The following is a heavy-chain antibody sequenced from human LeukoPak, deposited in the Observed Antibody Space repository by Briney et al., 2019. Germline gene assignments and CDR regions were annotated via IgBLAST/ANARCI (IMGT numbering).Heavy chain of an antibody. CDR1: GGSISSSSYY. J-gene: IGHJ4*02. CDR2: IYYSGST. CDR3: ARGRRVYYYGSGSRVPFDY. D-gene: IGHD3-10*01. Sequence: SETLSLTCTLSGGSISSSSYYWGWIRQPPGKGLEWIGSIYYSGSTNYNPSLQSRVSISLHTSRNQFSLRLSSVTAADTAVYYCARGRRVYYYGSGSRVPFDYWGQGTLVTVSS. V-gene: IGHV4-39*01.